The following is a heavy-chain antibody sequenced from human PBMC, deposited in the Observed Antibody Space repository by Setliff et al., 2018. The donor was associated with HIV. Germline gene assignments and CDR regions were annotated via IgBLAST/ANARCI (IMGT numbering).Heavy chain of an antibody. V-gene: IGHV4-4*02. CDR1: GDSMNNNNW. CDR2: ISHTGNI. J-gene: IGHJ3*02. D-gene: IGHD3-3*01. CDR3: VRLRVMVFGMMLTDDAFDI. Sequence: PSETLSLTCAVSGDSMNNNNWWSWIRLSPGKGLEWIGDISHTGNINYNPSLKSRVTMSVDQSKKQFSLKLDSVTAADTAFYFCVRLRVMVFGMMLTDDAFDIWGQGTMVTVSS.